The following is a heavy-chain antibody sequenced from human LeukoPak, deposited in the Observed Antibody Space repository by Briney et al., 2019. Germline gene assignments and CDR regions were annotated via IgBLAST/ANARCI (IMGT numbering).Heavy chain of an antibody. J-gene: IGHJ3*01. Sequence: ASVKVSCKASGYTFTGYYMHWVRQAPGQRLEWIGWIVVGSGNTNYAQKFQERVTITRDMSTSLVYMELSSLRSEDTAVYYCAAEAAYYYDSRDAFDVWGQGTMVTVSS. V-gene: IGHV1-58*02. D-gene: IGHD3-22*01. CDR2: IVVGSGNT. CDR3: AAEAAYYYDSRDAFDV. CDR1: GYTFTGYY.